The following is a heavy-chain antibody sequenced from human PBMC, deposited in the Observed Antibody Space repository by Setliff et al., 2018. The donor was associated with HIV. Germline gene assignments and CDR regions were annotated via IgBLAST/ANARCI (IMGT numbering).Heavy chain of an antibody. D-gene: IGHD3-22*01. Sequence: ASVKVXCKASGYTFTSYGIXXVRQAPGQGLEWMGWISAYNGNTNYAQKLQGRVTMTTDTSTSTAYMELRSLRSXDTAVYYCASGPMIVVVTLDYWGQGTLVTVSS. CDR1: GYTFTSYG. J-gene: IGHJ4*02. V-gene: IGHV1-18*01. CDR3: ASGPMIVVVTLDY. CDR2: ISAYNGNT.